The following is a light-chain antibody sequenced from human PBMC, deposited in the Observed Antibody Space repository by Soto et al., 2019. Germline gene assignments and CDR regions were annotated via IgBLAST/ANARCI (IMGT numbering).Light chain of an antibody. CDR1: QSVSSSY. V-gene: IGKV3-20*01. J-gene: IGKJ5*01. CDR3: RQYDSSPIT. Sequence: ELVLTQSPGTLSLSPGERATLSCRASQSVSSSYLAWYQQKPGQAPRLLIYGASSRATGIPDRFSGSGSGTHLTLTISRLEPEDFAVYYCRQYDSSPITFGQGTRLEIK. CDR2: GAS.